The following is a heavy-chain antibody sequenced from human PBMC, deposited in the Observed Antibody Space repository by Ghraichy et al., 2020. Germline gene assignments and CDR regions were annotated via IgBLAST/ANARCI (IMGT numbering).Heavy chain of an antibody. CDR2: INHSGST. Sequence: SETLSLTCAVYGGSFSGYYWSWIRQPPGKGLEWIGEINHSGSTNYNPSLKSRVTISVDTSKNQFSLKLSSVTAADTAVYYCARGVVTPLGNWFDPWGQGTLVTVSS. CDR3: ARGVVTPLGNWFDP. D-gene: IGHD4-23*01. V-gene: IGHV4-34*01. J-gene: IGHJ5*02. CDR1: GGSFSGYY.